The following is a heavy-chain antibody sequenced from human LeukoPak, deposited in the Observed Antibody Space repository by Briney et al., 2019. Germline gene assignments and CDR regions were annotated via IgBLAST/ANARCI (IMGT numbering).Heavy chain of an antibody. CDR2: IKDDGSEK. J-gene: IGHJ5*02. CDR3: ARRGTYQNWFDP. V-gene: IGHV3-7*01. D-gene: IGHD3-16*01. Sequence: GGSLRLSCAASTFTFSSYWMSWVRQAPGKGLEWVTTIKDDGSEKFYVDSVSGRFTISRDNAKNSLYLQMNSLRAEDTAVYYCARRGTYQNWFDPWGQGTLVTVSS. CDR1: TFTFSSYW.